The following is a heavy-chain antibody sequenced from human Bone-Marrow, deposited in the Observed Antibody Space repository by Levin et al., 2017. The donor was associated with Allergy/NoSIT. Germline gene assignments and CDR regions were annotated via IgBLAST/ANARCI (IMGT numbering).Heavy chain of an antibody. J-gene: IGHJ4*02. CDR1: GYTFSDYT. D-gene: IGHD5-18*01. CDR3: ARLRARGYSYGYGFDY. V-gene: IGHV1-3*01. Sequence: ASVKVSCKASGYTFSDYTIHWVRQAPGQRLEWMGWINAGKGDTKSSQKFQDRVTITVDTSASTAYMELSSLRSEDTAVYLCARLRARGYSYGYGFDYWGQGTPVTVSS. CDR2: INAGKGDT.